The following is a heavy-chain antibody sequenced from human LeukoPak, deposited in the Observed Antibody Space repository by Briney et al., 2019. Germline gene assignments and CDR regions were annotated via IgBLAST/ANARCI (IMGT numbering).Heavy chain of an antibody. CDR1: GYTFTSYY. CDR2: INPSGGST. V-gene: IGHV1-46*01. D-gene: IGHD3-3*01. J-gene: IGHJ5*02. CDR3: ARWITIFGVVTPSHNWFDP. Sequence: ASVKVSCKASGYTFTSYYMHWVRQAPGQGLEWMGIINPSGGSTSYAQKFQGRVTMTRDTSTSTVYMELSSLRSEDTAVYYCARWITIFGVVTPSHNWFDPWGQGTLVTVSS.